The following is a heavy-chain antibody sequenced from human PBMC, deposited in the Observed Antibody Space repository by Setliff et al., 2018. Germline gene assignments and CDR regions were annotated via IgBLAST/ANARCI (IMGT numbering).Heavy chain of an antibody. Sequence: ASVKVSCKTSGYTFTNYGITWVRQAPGQGLEWMGWINNYSVKTNYPQKFLGRVTVTTDTSTCTAYMELGSLTSDDTAIYYCARINFYVSSGYYYAPDYWGPGTLVTVSS. CDR2: INNYSVKT. J-gene: IGHJ4*02. V-gene: IGHV1-18*01. CDR3: ARINFYVSSGYYYAPDY. CDR1: GYTFTNYG. D-gene: IGHD3-22*01.